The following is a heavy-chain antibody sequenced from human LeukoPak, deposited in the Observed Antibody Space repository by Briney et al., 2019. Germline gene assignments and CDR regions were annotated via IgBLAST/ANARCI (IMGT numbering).Heavy chain of an antibody. CDR1: GYTFTSYG. Sequence: GASVKVSCKASGYTFTSYGISWVRQAPGQGLEWMGWISAYNGNTNYAQKLQGRVTMTTDTSTRTAYMELRSLRSDDTAVYYCARGGRLRYFDWLSHGPYYFDYWGQGTLVTVSS. D-gene: IGHD3-9*01. V-gene: IGHV1-18*01. CDR3: ARGGRLRYFDWLSHGPYYFDY. J-gene: IGHJ4*02. CDR2: ISAYNGNT.